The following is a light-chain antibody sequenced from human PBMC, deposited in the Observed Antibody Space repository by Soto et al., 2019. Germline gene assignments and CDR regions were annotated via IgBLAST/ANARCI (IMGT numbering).Light chain of an antibody. Sequence: DIQMTQSPSSLSASVGDRVTITCQASHDIKKYLNWYQQKAHKVPKLLIHDASTLATGVPSRFTGSGSGTDFTLTINSLQPEDVAQYYCQQFDDLPLTFGGGTKVDI. CDR2: DAS. CDR3: QQFDDLPLT. CDR1: HDIKKY. J-gene: IGKJ4*01. V-gene: IGKV1-33*01.